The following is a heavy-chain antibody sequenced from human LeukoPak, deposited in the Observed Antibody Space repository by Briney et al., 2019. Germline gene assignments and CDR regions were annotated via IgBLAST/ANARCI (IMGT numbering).Heavy chain of an antibody. Sequence: SEILSPTCTVTGASISGYYWTWFRQPPGKGMEWIGYMFYTGSANYNPSLKSRVSISVDTSKSLFSLRLTSVTAADTAVYYCARESTKLTNPYFDYWGQGILVTVSS. V-gene: IGHV4-59*01. D-gene: IGHD5-12*01. CDR3: ARESTKLTNPYFDY. CDR1: GASISGYY. CDR2: MFYTGSA. J-gene: IGHJ4*02.